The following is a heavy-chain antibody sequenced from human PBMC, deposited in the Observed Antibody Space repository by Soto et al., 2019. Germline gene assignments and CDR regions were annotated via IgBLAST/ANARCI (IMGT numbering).Heavy chain of an antibody. D-gene: IGHD3-16*01. CDR3: ARDGGRMIINSMDV. J-gene: IGHJ6*02. Sequence: QVQLQESGPGLVKPSETLSLTCTVSGGSINDYYWSWIRRPAGKALEWIGRIFASGSTNYNPSLKSRVTMSVDTSKNQFSLKLSSVTAADTAVYYCARDGGRMIINSMDVWGQGTTVTVSS. CDR1: GGSINDYY. CDR2: IFASGST. V-gene: IGHV4-4*07.